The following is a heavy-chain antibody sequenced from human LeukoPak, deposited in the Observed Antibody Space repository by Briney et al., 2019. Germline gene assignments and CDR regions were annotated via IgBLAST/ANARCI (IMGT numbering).Heavy chain of an antibody. Sequence: PGGSLRLSCAPSGFIFSDYYMSWVRQAPGKGLEWVSYIGSSGGTIFYADSLKGRFTISRDNAKNSLYLQMNSLRAEDTAVYYCARGRDSSSWLPLDYWGQGTLVTVSS. V-gene: IGHV3-11*04. CDR2: IGSSGGTI. D-gene: IGHD6-13*01. CDR1: GFIFSDYY. CDR3: ARGRDSSSWLPLDY. J-gene: IGHJ4*02.